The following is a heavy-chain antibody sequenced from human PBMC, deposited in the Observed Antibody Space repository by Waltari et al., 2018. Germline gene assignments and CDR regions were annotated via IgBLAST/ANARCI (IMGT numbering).Heavy chain of an antibody. J-gene: IGHJ6*03. V-gene: IGHV3-48*03. CDR2: ISNSGSTT. CDR3: ARPSTEYYYYYYYMDV. Sequence: EVQVVESGGGLVQPGGSLGLSCVASGFTFGNYEMNWVRQAPGKGLEWVSYISNSGSTTYYADSVKGRFTISRDNAKNSMYLEMDSLRAEDTAVYYCARPSTEYYYYYYYMDVWGKGTTVTVS. CDR1: GFTFGNYE.